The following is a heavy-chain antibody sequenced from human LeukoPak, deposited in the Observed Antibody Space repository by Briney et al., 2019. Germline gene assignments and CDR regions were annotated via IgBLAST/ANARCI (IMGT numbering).Heavy chain of an antibody. D-gene: IGHD5-18*01. V-gene: IGHV3-74*01. Sequence: GGSLRLSCAAYGVTFSSYWMHWVRQAPGKGLVWVSRINTDGSSTSYADSVKGRFTISRDNVKNRLYVQMNSLRAEDTAVYYCATGSGLWSPDYWGQGTLVTVSS. CDR2: INTDGSST. CDR3: ATGSGLWSPDY. J-gene: IGHJ4*02. CDR1: GVTFSSYW.